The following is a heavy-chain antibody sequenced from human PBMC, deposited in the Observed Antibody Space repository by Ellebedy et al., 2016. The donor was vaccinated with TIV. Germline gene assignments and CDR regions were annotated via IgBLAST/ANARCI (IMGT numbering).Heavy chain of an antibody. CDR1: GYTFTGYY. V-gene: IGHV1-18*04. J-gene: IGHJ3*02. CDR2: ISAYNGNT. Sequence: ASVKVSXKASGYTFTGYYMHWVRQAPGQGLEWMGWISAYNGNTNYAQKLQGRVTMTTDTSTSTAYMELRSLRSDDTAVYYCARDVEQQLVLGDAFDIWGQGTMVTVSS. D-gene: IGHD6-13*01. CDR3: ARDVEQQLVLGDAFDI.